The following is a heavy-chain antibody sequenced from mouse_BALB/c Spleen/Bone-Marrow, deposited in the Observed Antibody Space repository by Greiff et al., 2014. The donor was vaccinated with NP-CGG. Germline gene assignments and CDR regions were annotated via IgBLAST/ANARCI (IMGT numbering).Heavy chain of an antibody. CDR1: GYTFTSYT. J-gene: IGHJ3*01. V-gene: IGHV1-4*01. CDR2: INPSSGYT. CDR3: ARESYGNWFAY. D-gene: IGHD2-1*01. Sequence: QVQLQQSGAEPARPGASVKMSCKASGYTFTSYTMHWVKQRPGQGLEWIGYINPSSGYTNYNQKFKDKATLTADKSSSTAYMQLSSLTSEDSAVYYCARESYGNWFAYWGQGTLVTVSA.